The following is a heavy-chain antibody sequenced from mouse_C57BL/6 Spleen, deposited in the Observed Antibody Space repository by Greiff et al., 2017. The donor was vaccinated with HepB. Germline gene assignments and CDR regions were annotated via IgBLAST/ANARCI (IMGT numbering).Heavy chain of an antibody. CDR3: ARSAEAWFAY. CDR1: GYSFTGYY. V-gene: IGHV1-42*01. Sequence: EVQLQQSGPELVKPGASVKISCKASGYSFTGYYMNWVKQSPEKSLEWIGEINPSTGGTTYNQKFKAKATLTVDKSSSTAYMQLKSLTSEDSAVYYCARSAEAWFAYWGQGTLVTVSA. CDR2: INPSTGGT. J-gene: IGHJ3*01.